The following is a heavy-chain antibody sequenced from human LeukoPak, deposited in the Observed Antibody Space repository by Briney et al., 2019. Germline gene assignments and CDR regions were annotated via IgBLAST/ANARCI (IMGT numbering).Heavy chain of an antibody. CDR2: IYHSGST. J-gene: IGHJ4*02. CDR3: ARGGGGDFDY. Sequence: SETLSLTCAVSGGSISSSNWWSWVRQPPGKGLEWIGEIYHSGSTNYNPSLKSRDTISVDKSKNQFSLKLSSVTAADTAVYYCARGGGGDFDYWGQGTLVTVSS. CDR1: GGSISSSNW. D-gene: IGHD2-21*01. V-gene: IGHV4-4*02.